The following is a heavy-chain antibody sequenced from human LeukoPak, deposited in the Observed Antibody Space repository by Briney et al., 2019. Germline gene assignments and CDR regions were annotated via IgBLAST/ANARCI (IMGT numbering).Heavy chain of an antibody. CDR3: ARDHSSSSWPLRWFDP. V-gene: IGHV3-30*03. CDR2: ISYDGSNK. CDR1: GFTFGNFG. D-gene: IGHD6-13*01. J-gene: IGHJ5*02. Sequence: PGGSLRLSCDASGFTFGNFGMTWVRQAPGKGLEWVAVISYDGSNKYYADSVKGRFTISRDNSKNTLYLQMNSLRAEDTAVYYCARDHSSSSWPLRWFDPWGQGTLVTVSS.